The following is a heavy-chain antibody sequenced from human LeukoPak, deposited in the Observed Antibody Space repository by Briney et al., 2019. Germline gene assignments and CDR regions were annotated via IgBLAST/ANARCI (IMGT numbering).Heavy chain of an antibody. V-gene: IGHV4-34*01. Sequence: SETLSLTCAVYGGSFSGYYRSWIRQPPGKGLEWIGEINHSGSTNYNPSLKSRVTISVDTSKNQFSLKLSSVTAADTAVYYCARGQRGYYDSSGYYFAWGQGTLVTVSS. CDR1: GGSFSGYY. J-gene: IGHJ5*02. D-gene: IGHD3-22*01. CDR2: INHSGST. CDR3: ARGQRGYYDSSGYYFA.